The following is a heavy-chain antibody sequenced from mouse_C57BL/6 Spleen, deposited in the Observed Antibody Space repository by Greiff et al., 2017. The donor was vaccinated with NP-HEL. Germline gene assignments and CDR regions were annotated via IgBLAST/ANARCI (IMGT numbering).Heavy chain of an antibody. V-gene: IGHV1-74*01. J-gene: IGHJ4*01. CDR3: AMVYGNSYAMDY. CDR1: GYTFTSYW. Sequence: QVQLQQPGAELVKPGASVKVSCKASGYTFTSYWMHWVKQRPGQGLEWIGRIHPSDSDTNYNQKFKGKATLTVDKSSSTAYMQLSSLTSEDSAVYYCAMVYGNSYAMDYWGQGTSVTVSS. D-gene: IGHD2-1*01. CDR2: IHPSDSDT.